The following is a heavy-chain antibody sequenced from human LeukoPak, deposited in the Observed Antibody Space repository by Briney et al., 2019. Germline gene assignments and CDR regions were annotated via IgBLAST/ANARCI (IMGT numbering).Heavy chain of an antibody. D-gene: IGHD4-11*01. J-gene: IGHJ3*02. Sequence: SETLSLTCTVSGGFSSSYYWSWIRQPAGKGLEWIGRIYTSDSTNYNPSLKSRVTMSVDTSKNQFSLKLSSVTAADTAVYYCATTLSHDAFDIWGQGTMVTVSS. CDR1: GGFSSSYY. CDR3: ATTLSHDAFDI. CDR2: IYTSDST. V-gene: IGHV4-4*07.